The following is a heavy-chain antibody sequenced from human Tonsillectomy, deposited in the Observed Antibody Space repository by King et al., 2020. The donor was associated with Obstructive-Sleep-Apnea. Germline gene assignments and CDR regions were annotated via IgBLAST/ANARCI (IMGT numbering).Heavy chain of an antibody. CDR3: ARTLSTERASIVGY. D-gene: IGHD2-15*01. V-gene: IGHV1-2*02. CDR1: GYTFTGYY. CDR2: INPNSNGT. J-gene: IGHJ4*02. Sequence: VQLVESGAEVKKPGASVKVSCKASGYTFTGYYIHWVRQAPGQGLEWMGWINPNSNGTNYSQKFQGRVTMTRDTSISTAYMELSRLRSDDTAVYYCARTLSTERASIVGYWGQGTLVTVSS.